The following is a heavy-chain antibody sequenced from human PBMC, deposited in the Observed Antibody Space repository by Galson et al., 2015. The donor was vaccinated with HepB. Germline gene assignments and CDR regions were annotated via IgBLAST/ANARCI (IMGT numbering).Heavy chain of an antibody. J-gene: IGHJ1*01. CDR2: IKQDGSEK. Sequence: SLRLSCAASGFTFSSYWMSWVRQAPGKGLEWVANIKQDGSEKYYVDSVKGRFTISRDNAKNSLYLQMNSLRAEDTAVYYCARSEANPTSYSSSWENEYFQHWGQGTLVTVSS. V-gene: IGHV3-7*03. CDR3: ARSEANPTSYSSSWENEYFQH. CDR1: GFTFSSYW. D-gene: IGHD6-13*01.